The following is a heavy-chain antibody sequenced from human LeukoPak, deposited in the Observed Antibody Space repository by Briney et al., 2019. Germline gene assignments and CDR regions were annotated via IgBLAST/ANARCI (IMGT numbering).Heavy chain of an antibody. CDR2: INPNSGGT. CDR3: ARDLSPVEAWGYY. J-gene: IGHJ4*02. CDR1: GYTFTGYY. D-gene: IGHD2/OR15-2a*01. Sequence: GASVKVSCKASGYTFTGYYMHWVRQAPGQGLEWMGWINPNSGGTNYAQKFQGRVTMTRDTSISTAYMELSRLRSDDTAVYYGARDLSPVEAWGYYWGQGTLVTVSS. V-gene: IGHV1-2*02.